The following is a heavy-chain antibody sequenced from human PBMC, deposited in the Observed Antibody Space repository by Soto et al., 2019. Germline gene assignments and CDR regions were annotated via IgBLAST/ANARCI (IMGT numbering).Heavy chain of an antibody. Sequence: XXSLGLSCAASGFTFIDYYMSWIRQAQGKGMEGGAXRSSSXRHTYYEDAVXXRLHSSRXXAKKTLYLQKNSLRAEDKAVYYCARAGPHAFGIWGKGTLVTV. CDR2: RSSSXRHT. CDR1: GFTFIDYY. V-gene: IGHV3-11*01. J-gene: IGHJ3*02. CDR3: ARAGPHAFGI.